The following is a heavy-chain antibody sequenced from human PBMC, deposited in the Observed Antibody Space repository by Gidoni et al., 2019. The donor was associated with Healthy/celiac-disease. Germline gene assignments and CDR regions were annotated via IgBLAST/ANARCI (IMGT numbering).Heavy chain of an antibody. J-gene: IGHJ6*02. CDR3: ARDSRAFGVVQRVWYYYGMDV. CDR2: IYSGGST. D-gene: IGHD3-3*01. CDR1: GFTVSSNY. Sequence: EVQLVESGGGLVQPGGSMRLSCAASGFTVSSNYMSWVRQAPGKGLEWVSVIYSGGSTYYADSVKGRFTISRDNSKNTLYLQMNSLRAEDTAVYYCARDSRAFGVVQRVWYYYGMDVWGQGTTVTVSS. V-gene: IGHV3-66*02.